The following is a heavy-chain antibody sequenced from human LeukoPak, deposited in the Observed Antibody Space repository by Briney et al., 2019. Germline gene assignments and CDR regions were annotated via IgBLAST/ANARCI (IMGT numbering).Heavy chain of an antibody. CDR3: ARGKYYGDYGDFGAFDI. V-gene: IGHV4-38-2*01. Sequence: TASETLSLTCAVSGYSISSGYYWGWIRQPPGKGLEWIGSIYHSGSTYYNPSLKSRVTISVDTSKNQFSLKLSSVTAADTAVYYCARGKYYGDYGDFGAFDIWGQGTMVTVSS. D-gene: IGHD4-17*01. J-gene: IGHJ3*02. CDR1: GYSISSGYY. CDR2: IYHSGST.